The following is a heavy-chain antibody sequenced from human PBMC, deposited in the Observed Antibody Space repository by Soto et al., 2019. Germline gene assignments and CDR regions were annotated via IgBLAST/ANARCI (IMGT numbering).Heavy chain of an antibody. CDR2: ISAYNGNT. V-gene: IGHV1-18*01. J-gene: IGHJ6*02. D-gene: IGHD1-26*01. CDR1: GYTFTSYG. CDR3: ARDRSVSYFRQDPYYFYGMDV. Sequence: ASVKVSCKASGYTFTSYGISWVRQAPGQGLEWMGWISAYNGNTNYAQKLQGRVTMTTDTSTSTAYMELRSLRSDDTAVYYCARDRSVSYFRQDPYYFYGMDVWGQGTTVTVAS.